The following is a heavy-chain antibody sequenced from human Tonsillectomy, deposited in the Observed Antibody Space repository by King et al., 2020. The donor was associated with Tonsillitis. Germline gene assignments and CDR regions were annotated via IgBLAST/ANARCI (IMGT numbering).Heavy chain of an antibody. CDR2: STSSGNYS. CDR3: ASDSHGHPF. Sequence: VQLVESGGGLVKPGGSLRLSCAASGFTFSDYFMSWIRQAPGKGLEWVSYSTSSGNYSKYADSVKGRFTISRDNAKNSLYLQMNSLRAGDTAVYYCASDSHGHPFWGQGTLVTVSS. J-gene: IGHJ4*02. V-gene: IGHV3-11*05. CDR1: GFTFSDYF. D-gene: IGHD2-8*01.